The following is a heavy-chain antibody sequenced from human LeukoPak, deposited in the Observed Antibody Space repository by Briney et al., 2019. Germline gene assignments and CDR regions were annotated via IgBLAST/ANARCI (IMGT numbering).Heavy chain of an antibody. CDR2: ISYSGST. CDR3: AAYYYDSSGYLG. D-gene: IGHD3-22*01. J-gene: IGHJ4*02. V-gene: IGHV4-39*01. CDR1: GGSISSSGYY. Sequence: SETLSLTCTVSGGSISSSGYYWGWIRQPPGKGLEWIGSISYSGSTYYNPSLRSRVTISVNTSKNQFSLTLTSVPAADTAVSYCAAYYYDSSGYLGCGQGTLVTVSS.